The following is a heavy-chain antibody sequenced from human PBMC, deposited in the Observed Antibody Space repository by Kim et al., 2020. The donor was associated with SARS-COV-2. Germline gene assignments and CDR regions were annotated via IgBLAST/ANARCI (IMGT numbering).Heavy chain of an antibody. D-gene: IGHD6-19*01. CDR3: ARAVAEVSWFDP. V-gene: IGHV4-59*01. J-gene: IGHJ5*02. Sequence: NHTPSPKSRVTISVDTSKNQFSLKLSSVTAADTAVYYCARAVAEVSWFDPWGQGTLVTVSS.